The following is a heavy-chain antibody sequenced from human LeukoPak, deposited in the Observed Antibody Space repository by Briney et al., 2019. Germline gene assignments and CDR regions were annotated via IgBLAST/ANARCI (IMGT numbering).Heavy chain of an antibody. CDR1: GYSISSGYY. J-gene: IGHJ4*02. V-gene: IGHV4-38-2*02. D-gene: IGHD4-11*01. CDR2: IYHSGST. CDR3: ARDTDLDY. Sequence: SETLSLTCTVSGYSISSGYYWGWIRQPPGKGLEWIGSIYHSGSTYYNPSLKSRVTISVDTSKNQFSLKLSSVTAADTAVYYCARDTDLDYWGQGTLVTVSS.